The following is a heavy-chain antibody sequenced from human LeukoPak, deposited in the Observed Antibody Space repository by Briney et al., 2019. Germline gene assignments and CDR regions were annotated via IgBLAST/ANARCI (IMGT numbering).Heavy chain of an antibody. CDR2: TYYRSEWYN. D-gene: IGHD1-26*01. V-gene: IGHV6-1*01. CDR1: GDSVSSNSAV. Sequence: SHTLSLTCAICGDSVSSNSAVWNWIRQSPSRGVEWLGRTYYRSEWYNEYEPSVKGRITINPDTSKIRFSLQLNSVIPDDTAVYYCAFGWSFTSWGQGTLVTVSS. CDR3: AFGWSFTS. J-gene: IGHJ5*02.